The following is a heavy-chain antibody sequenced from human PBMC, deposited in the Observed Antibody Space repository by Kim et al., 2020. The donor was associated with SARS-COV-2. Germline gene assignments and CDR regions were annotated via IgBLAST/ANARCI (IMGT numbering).Heavy chain of an antibody. CDR2: ISYDGSNK. CDR1: GFIFSSYA. D-gene: IGHD6-13*01. J-gene: IGHJ4*02. V-gene: IGHV3-30*04. CDR3: ARDLFGAGIAAAPFDY. Sequence: GGSLRLSCAASGFIFSSYAMHWVRQAPGKGLEWVAVISYDGSNKYYADSVKGRFTISRDNSKNTLYLQMNSLRAEDTAVYYCARDLFGAGIAAAPFDYWGQGTLVTVSS.